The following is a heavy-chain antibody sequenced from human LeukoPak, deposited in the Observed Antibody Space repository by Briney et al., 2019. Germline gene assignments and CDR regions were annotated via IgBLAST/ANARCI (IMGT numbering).Heavy chain of an antibody. J-gene: IGHJ4*02. D-gene: IGHD2-2*02. V-gene: IGHV4-39*01. CDR2: IYYSGST. CDR1: GGSISSSSYY. CDR3: ARHGLGPAPIGYYFDY. Sequence: PSETLSLTCTVSGGSISSSSYYWGWIRQPPGKGLEWIGSIYYSGSTYYNPSLKSRVTISVDTSKNQFSLKLSSVTAADTAVYYCARHGLGPAPIGYYFDYWGQGTLVTVSS.